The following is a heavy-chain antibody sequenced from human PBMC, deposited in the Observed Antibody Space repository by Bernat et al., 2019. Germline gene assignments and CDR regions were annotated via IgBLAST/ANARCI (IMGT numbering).Heavy chain of an antibody. V-gene: IGHV3-21*01. CDR3: ARDRGYCSSTSCLRVYYFDY. CDR2: ISSSSSYM. J-gene: IGHJ4*02. D-gene: IGHD2-2*01. CDR1: GFTFSSYS. Sequence: EVQLVESGGGLVKPGGSLRLSCAASGFTFSSYSMNWVRQAPGKGLEWVSSISSSSSYMCYAGLVEGPFTISRDNAKNSLYLQMNSLRAEDTAVYYCARDRGYCSSTSCLRVYYFDYRGQGTLVTVSS.